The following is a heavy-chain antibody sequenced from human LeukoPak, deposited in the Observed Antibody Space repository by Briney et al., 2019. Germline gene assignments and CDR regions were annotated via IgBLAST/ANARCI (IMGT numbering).Heavy chain of an antibody. CDR2: IYYTGST. D-gene: IGHD6-6*01. V-gene: IGHV4-61*01. CDR3: ARGGSRQISSSDFDY. Sequence: SETLSLTCTVSGGSVRSSYYYWGWIRQPPGKGLEWIGYIYYTGSTNYNPSLKSRVTISVDTSRNQFSLKLSSVTAADTAVYYCARGGSRQISSSDFDYWGQGTLVTVSS. CDR1: GGSVRSSYYY. J-gene: IGHJ4*02.